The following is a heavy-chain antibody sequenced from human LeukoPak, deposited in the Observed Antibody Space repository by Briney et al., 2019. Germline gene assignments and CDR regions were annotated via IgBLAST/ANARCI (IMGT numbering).Heavy chain of an antibody. J-gene: IGHJ4*02. Sequence: WGSLRLSCAASGFTFSSYAMSWVRQAPGKGLEWVANIKQDGSEKYYVDSVKGRFIISRDNAKNSLYLQMNSLRAEDTAVYYCARVGYGDYRIDYWGQGTLVTVSS. V-gene: IGHV3-7*01. CDR3: ARVGYGDYRIDY. CDR1: GFTFSSYA. CDR2: IKQDGSEK. D-gene: IGHD4-17*01.